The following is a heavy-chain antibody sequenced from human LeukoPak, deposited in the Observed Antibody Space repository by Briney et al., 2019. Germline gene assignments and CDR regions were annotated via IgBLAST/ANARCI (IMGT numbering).Heavy chain of an antibody. CDR2: ISSSSSYI. CDR1: GGSFSGYY. D-gene: IGHD5-18*01. CDR3: ARDWSRYSYGSGY. V-gene: IGHV3-21*01. J-gene: IGHJ4*02. Sequence: ETLSLTCAVHGGSFSGYYWSWVRQAPGKGLEWVSSISSSSSYIYYADSVKGRFTISRDNAKNSLYLQMNSLRAEDTAVYYCARDWSRYSYGSGYWGQGTLVTVSS.